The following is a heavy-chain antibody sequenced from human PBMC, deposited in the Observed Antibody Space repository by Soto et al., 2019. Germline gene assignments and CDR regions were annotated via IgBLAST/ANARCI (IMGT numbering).Heavy chain of an antibody. J-gene: IGHJ4*02. CDR3: TRGSTSSSPVY. CDR2: IKEDGSER. Sequence: EVQLVESGGGLVQPGGSLRLSCGGSGFTFRNYWMNWVRQAPGKGLEWVANIKEDGSERYYVDSVKGRFTISRDNADNSLYLQMNSLRVEDTAVYYCTRGSTSSSPVYWGQGTLLTVSS. D-gene: IGHD2-2*01. V-gene: IGHV3-7*04. CDR1: GFTFRNYW.